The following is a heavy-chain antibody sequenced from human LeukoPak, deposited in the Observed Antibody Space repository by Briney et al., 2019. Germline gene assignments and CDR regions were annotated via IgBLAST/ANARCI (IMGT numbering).Heavy chain of an antibody. J-gene: IGHJ4*02. CDR1: GFTFSSYA. V-gene: IGHV3-64D*09. Sequence: TGGSLRLSCSGSGFTFSSYAMHWVRQAPGKGLEYVSATGSNGGSTYYADSVKGRFTISRDNSKNTLYLQMSSLRAEDTAVYYCVKGYCSSTSCYGDYRGQGALVTVSS. CDR3: VKGYCSSTSCYGDY. D-gene: IGHD2-2*01. CDR2: TGSNGGST.